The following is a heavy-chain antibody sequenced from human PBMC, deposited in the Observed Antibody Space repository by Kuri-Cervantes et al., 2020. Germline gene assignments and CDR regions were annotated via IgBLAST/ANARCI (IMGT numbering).Heavy chain of an antibody. CDR2: ISWNSGSI. CDR1: GFTFDDYA. D-gene: IGHD5-18*01. Sequence: SLKISCAASGFTFDDYAMHWVRQAPGKGLEWVSGISWNSGSIGYADSAKGRFTISRDNAKNSLYLQMNSLRTEDTALYYCAKVDTPSGFRDSGAFDIWGQGTMVTVSS. V-gene: IGHV3-9*01. J-gene: IGHJ3*02. CDR3: AKVDTPSGFRDSGAFDI.